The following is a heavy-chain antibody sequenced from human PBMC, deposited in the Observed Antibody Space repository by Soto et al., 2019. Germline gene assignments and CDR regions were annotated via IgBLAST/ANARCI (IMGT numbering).Heavy chain of an antibody. CDR2: ISWNSGSI. V-gene: IGHV3-9*01. Sequence: GGSLRLSCAASGFTFDYYAMHWVRQAPGKGLEWVSGISWNSGSIGYADSVKGRFTISRDNAKNSLYLQMNSLRAEDTALYYCAXDIVGYDFWSGYPKFDYWGQGTLVTVSS. D-gene: IGHD3-3*01. J-gene: IGHJ4*02. CDR1: GFTFDYYA. CDR3: AXDIVGYDFWSGYPKFDY.